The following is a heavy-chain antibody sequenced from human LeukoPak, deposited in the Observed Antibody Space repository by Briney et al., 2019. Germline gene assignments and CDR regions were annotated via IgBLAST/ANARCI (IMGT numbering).Heavy chain of an antibody. Sequence: GGSLRLSCAASGFTFSSYSMNWVRQAPGKGLEWVSYISSTSSTIYYADSVKGRFTISRDNARNSLYLQMNSLRAEDTAVYYCARGSGYSYGSLDPWGQGTLVTVSS. J-gene: IGHJ5*02. CDR1: GFTFSSYS. CDR3: ARGSGYSYGSLDP. V-gene: IGHV3-48*04. D-gene: IGHD5-18*01. CDR2: ISSTSSTI.